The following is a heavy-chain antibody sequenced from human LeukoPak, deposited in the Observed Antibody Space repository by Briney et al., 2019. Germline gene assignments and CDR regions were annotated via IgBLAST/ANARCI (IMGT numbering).Heavy chain of an antibody. Sequence: GGSLSLSCAASGFISSSFGIHWVRQTPGKGLECVAFVRFDGGEKYYADSVKGRFTVSKDNSKNTLYLQINSLRPEDTAVYYCAKGGARDVWYFAYWGLGVLVTVSS. CDR3: AKGGARDVWYFAY. V-gene: IGHV3-30*02. CDR1: GFISSSFG. J-gene: IGHJ4*02. CDR2: VRFDGGEK. D-gene: IGHD2-8*01.